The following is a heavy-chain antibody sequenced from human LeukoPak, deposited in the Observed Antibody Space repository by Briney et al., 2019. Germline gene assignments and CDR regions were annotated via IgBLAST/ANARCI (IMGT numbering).Heavy chain of an antibody. CDR1: GYTFTGYY. V-gene: IGHV1-2*06. CDR2: INPNSGGT. J-gene: IGHJ4*02. D-gene: IGHD2-21*02. Sequence: ASVKVSCKASGYTFTGYYMHWLRQAPGQGLEWMGRINPNSGGTNYAQKFQGRVTMTRDTSISTAYMELSRLRSDDTAVYYCATMPPRFKVVTAIHGYWGQGTLVTVSS. CDR3: ATMPPRFKVVTAIHGY.